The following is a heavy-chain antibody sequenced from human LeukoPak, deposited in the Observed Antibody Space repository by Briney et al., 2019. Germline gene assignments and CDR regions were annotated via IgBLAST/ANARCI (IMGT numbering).Heavy chain of an antibody. CDR2: IHFSGAT. J-gene: IGHJ6*03. CDR1: GGSIGSYY. V-gene: IGHV4-4*08. Sequence: SETLSLTCTVSGGSIGSYYWSWIRQSPGKGLEWIGYIHFSGATFYNPSLNSRITISSDTSKSQFSLKLSSVTAADTAVYYCARDREERGSSYGYNYYYYMDVWGKGTTVTVSS. D-gene: IGHD5-18*01. CDR3: ARDREERGSSYGYNYYYYMDV.